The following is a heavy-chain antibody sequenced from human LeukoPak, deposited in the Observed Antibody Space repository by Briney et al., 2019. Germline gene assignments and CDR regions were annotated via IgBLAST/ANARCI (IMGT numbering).Heavy chain of an antibody. J-gene: IGHJ6*03. Sequence: GASVKVSCKASGYTFTSYGISWVRQAPGQGLEWMGWISAYNGNTNYAQKLQGRATMTTDTSTSTAYMGLRSLRSDDTAVYYCARTTTSGSYYLYYYYYYMDVWGKGTTVTISS. D-gene: IGHD1-26*01. CDR1: GYTFTSYG. CDR3: ARTTTSGSYYLYYYYYYMDV. CDR2: ISAYNGNT. V-gene: IGHV1-18*01.